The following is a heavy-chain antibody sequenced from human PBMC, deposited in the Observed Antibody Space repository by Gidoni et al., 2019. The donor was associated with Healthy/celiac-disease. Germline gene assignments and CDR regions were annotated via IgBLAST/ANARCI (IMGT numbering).Heavy chain of an antibody. CDR2: ISWDGGST. CDR3: AKGAKWDSSGWPYLLDY. J-gene: IGHJ4*02. D-gene: IGHD6-19*01. CDR1: GFTFDAYT. Sequence: EVQLVESGGVVVQPGGSLRLSCAASGFTFDAYTMHWVRQAPGKGLEWVSLISWDGGSTYYADSVKGRFTISRDNSKNSLYLQMNSLRTEDTALYYCAKGAKWDSSGWPYLLDYWGQGTLVTVSS. V-gene: IGHV3-43*01.